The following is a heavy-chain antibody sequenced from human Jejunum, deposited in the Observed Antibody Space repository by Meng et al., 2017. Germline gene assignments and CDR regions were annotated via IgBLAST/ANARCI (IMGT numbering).Heavy chain of an antibody. Sequence: QVQLVQSGAEVKKPGASVKVSCKASGYTFINNALHWMRQAPGQSLEWVGWINAGIGDTKYSQNLQGRVTITRDTSASTTYMELRSPKSEDTATYYCARDRGATYSFDYWGQGTLVTVSS. V-gene: IGHV1-3*01. J-gene: IGHJ4*02. CDR3: ARDRGATYSFDY. CDR2: INAGIGDT. CDR1: GYTFINNA. D-gene: IGHD1-26*01.